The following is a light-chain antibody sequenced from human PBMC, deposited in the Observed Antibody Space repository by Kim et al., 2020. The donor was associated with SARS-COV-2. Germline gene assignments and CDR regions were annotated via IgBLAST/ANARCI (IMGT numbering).Light chain of an antibody. Sequence: SSELTQDPAVSVALGQTVRITCQGDSLRKYYATWYQQKPGQAPVLFMYDKNNRPSGIPDRFSGSSSGNTASLTITGAQAADEADYYCQSRDRDSTGNLYLFGTGTKVTVL. CDR1: SLRKYY. CDR3: QSRDRDSTGNLYL. J-gene: IGLJ1*01. V-gene: IGLV3-19*01. CDR2: DKN.